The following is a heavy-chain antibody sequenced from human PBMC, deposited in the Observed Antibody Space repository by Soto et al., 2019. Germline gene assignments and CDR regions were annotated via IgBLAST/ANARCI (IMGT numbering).Heavy chain of an antibody. CDR3: ERSNDFWTDAYTEAVDWFDP. CDR1: GYTVIRYD. D-gene: IGHD3-3*01. CDR2: MNPKNGNP. V-gene: IGHV1-8*01. J-gene: IGHJ5*02. Sequence: QVQLVQAGAEVKKPGAAVKFSCKASGYTVIRYDINWVRQAPGQALEWMGVMNPKNGNPEYAQDFQGRVTMTRDTYTRTGYMEQSSLRAEDTAMYYCERSNDFWTDAYTEAVDWFDPWGQGTLVTVSS.